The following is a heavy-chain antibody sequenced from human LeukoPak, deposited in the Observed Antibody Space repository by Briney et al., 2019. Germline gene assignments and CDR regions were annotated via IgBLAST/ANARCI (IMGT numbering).Heavy chain of an antibody. J-gene: IGHJ4*02. D-gene: IGHD5-12*01. CDR3: AKADGGYDR. CDR1: GFTFSSYG. CDR2: ISYDGSNK. V-gene: IGHV3-30*18. Sequence: GGSLRLSCAASGFTFSSYGMHWVRLAPGKVLEWVAVISYDGSNKYYADSVKGRFTISRDNSKNTLYLQMNSLRAEDTAVYYCAKADGGYDRWGQGTLVTVSS.